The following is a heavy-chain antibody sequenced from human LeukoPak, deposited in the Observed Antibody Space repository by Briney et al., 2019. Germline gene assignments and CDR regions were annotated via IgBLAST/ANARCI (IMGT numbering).Heavy chain of an antibody. J-gene: IGHJ4*02. D-gene: IGHD4-11*01. CDR1: GGSITNTNYY. Sequence: PSETLSLTCTVSGGSITNTNYYWAWIRQPPGEGLEWIGSVCHSGITYYTPSLKSRVSISVDTSKNQFSLKVTSVTAADTAVYYCAREWQYQFDYWGQGSLVTVSS. CDR2: VCHSGIT. CDR3: AREWQYQFDY. V-gene: IGHV4-39*07.